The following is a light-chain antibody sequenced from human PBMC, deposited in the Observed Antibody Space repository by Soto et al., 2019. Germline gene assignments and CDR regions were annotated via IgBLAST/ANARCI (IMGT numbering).Light chain of an antibody. J-gene: IGLJ3*02. V-gene: IGLV2-8*01. Sequence: QSALTQPPSASGSPGQSVTISCAGTSNDVGGYNYVSWYQQHPGKATKLLIYEVTKRPSGVPGRFSGSKSGNTASLTVSGLQTEDDADYYCSSYGGGNTVVFGGGTKLTVL. CDR1: SNDVGGYNY. CDR2: EVT. CDR3: SSYGGGNTVV.